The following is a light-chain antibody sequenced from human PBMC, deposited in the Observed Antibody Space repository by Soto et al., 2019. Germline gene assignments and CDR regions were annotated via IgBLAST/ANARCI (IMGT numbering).Light chain of an antibody. CDR2: GAS. Sequence: DIVFTRSPATLSASPGERVTLSCRATQSVTYNLAWYQQKPGQAPRLLIYGASTRATGIPARFSGRGSGTEFTLTITSLQSEDFAVYYCQQYNDWLWTFGQGTKVDI. J-gene: IGKJ1*01. CDR3: QQYNDWLWT. V-gene: IGKV3-15*01. CDR1: QSVTYN.